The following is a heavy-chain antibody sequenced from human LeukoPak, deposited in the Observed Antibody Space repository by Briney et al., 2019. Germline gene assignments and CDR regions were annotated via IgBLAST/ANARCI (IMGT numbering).Heavy chain of an antibody. CDR3: APKYPYDPTT. CDR1: GFTFGSYA. CDR2: ISGSGGIT. V-gene: IGHV3-23*01. J-gene: IGHJ5*02. D-gene: IGHD2-2*01. Sequence: GGSLRLSCAASGFTFGSYAMNWVRQAPGKRLEWVSGISGSGGITYYADSVKGRFTISIDNAKNTLYLEMNSLKAEDTAVYYCAPKYPYDPTTWGQGTLVTVSS.